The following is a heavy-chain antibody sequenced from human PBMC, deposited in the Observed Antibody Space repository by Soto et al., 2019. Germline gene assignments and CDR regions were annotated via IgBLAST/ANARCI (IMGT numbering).Heavy chain of an antibody. V-gene: IGHV3-30*18. CDR1: GFTFSSYG. CDR3: AKEGPITNWYFDY. J-gene: IGHJ4*02. D-gene: IGHD1-1*01. CDR2: ISYDGNVA. Sequence: QVQLVESGGGVVQPGRSLRLSCAASGFTFSSYGMHWVRQAPGKGLEWVTVISYDGNVAYYADSVKGRFTISRDNSKNTLYLRMNSLRTADTAMYYCAKEGPITNWYFDYWGQGTLVTVSS.